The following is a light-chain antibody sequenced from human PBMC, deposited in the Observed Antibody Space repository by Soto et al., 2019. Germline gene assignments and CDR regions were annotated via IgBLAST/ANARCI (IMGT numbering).Light chain of an antibody. CDR2: GAS. V-gene: IGKV3-15*01. J-gene: IGKJ4*01. CDR3: QQYHDWTPIT. Sequence: DIVMTQSPATLSVSPGERVTLSCRASQSVGGNVAWYQQRPGQAPRLLISGASTRATGIPARFSGSGSGTEFHHTISSLQSEDFAVCHCQQYHDWTPITFGGGTTVEIK. CDR1: QSVGGN.